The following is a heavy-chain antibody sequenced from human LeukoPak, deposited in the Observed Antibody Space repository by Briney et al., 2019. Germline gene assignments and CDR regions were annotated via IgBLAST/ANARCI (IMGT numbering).Heavy chain of an antibody. CDR2: IIPIFGTA. V-gene: IGHV1-69*05. Sequence: SVKVSCKASGGTFSSYAISRVRQAPGQGVEGMGRIIPIFGTATYGQKFQGRVTITTDESTSTAYMELSSLRSEDTAVYYCARDLVVVVPAAIPYYYYYMDVWGQGTTVTVSS. CDR1: GGTFSSYA. CDR3: ARDLVVVVPAAIPYYYYYMDV. J-gene: IGHJ6*03. D-gene: IGHD2-2*01.